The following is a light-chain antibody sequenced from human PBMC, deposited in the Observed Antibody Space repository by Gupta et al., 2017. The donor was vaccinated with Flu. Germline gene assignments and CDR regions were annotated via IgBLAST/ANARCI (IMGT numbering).Light chain of an antibody. J-gene: IGKJ2*02. CDR2: GAS. CDR1: QSVSSSY. Sequence: GPLSLSPGERDTLSGRASQSVSSSYLAWYQQKPGQAPRLLIYGASSRATGIPDRFSGSGSRTDFTLTISRLEPEDVAVYYCQQYGSSPRTFGQGTKLEIK. CDR3: QQYGSSPRT. V-gene: IGKV3-20*01.